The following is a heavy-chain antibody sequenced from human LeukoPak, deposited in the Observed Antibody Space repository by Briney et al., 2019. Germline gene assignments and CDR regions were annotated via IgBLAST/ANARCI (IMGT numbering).Heavy chain of an antibody. Sequence: SETLSLTCTVAGGSISSYYWSWIRQPPGKRLEWIGHIYYSGSTNYNPSLKSRVTISVDTSKNQFSLKLSSVTAADTAVYYCASRSSIWSGYQDTLYYFDSWGQGTLVTVSS. CDR2: IYYSGST. CDR1: GGSISSYY. CDR3: ASRSSIWSGYQDTLYYFDS. J-gene: IGHJ4*02. V-gene: IGHV4-59*01. D-gene: IGHD3-3*01.